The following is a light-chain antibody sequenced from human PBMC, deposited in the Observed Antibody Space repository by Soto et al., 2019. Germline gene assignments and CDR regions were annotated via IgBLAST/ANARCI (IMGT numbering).Light chain of an antibody. CDR3: QSYDSSFYV. V-gene: IGLV1-40*01. Sequence: QSALTQPPSVSGAPGQRVTISCTGSSSNIGAGYDVHWYQQLPGTAPKLLIYGNSNRPSGVPDRFSGSKSGTSASLALTGLQAEDEADYYCQSYDSSFYVFGAGTKVPVL. J-gene: IGLJ1*01. CDR2: GNS. CDR1: SSNIGAGYD.